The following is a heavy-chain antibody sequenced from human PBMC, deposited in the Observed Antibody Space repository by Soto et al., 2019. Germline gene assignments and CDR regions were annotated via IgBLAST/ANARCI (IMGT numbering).Heavy chain of an antibody. CDR1: GYSFAGHY. D-gene: IGHD3-9*01. CDR2: INPNSGGT. J-gene: IGHJ3*02. V-gene: IGHV1-2*02. CDR3: ARDPHYDILTGYSRNAFDM. Sequence: GASVKVSCKTSGYSFAGHYLHWVRQAPGQGLDWMGWINPNSGGTIYAQRFQGRVTMTRDTSISTAYMVLTSLRSDDTAVYYCARDPHYDILTGYSRNAFDMWGRGTVVTVSS.